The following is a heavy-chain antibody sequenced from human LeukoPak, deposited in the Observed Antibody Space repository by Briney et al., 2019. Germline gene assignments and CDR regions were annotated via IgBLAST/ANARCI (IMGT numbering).Heavy chain of an antibody. V-gene: IGHV3-30*18. J-gene: IGHJ4*02. CDR2: ISYDGSNK. CDR3: AKPVGKYSSSWYSLGY. D-gene: IGHD6-13*01. CDR1: GFTFSSYG. Sequence: PGGSLRLSCAASGFTFSSYGMHWVRQAPGKGREWVAVISYDGSNKYYADSVKGRFTISRDNSKNTLYLQRNSLRAEDTAVYYCAKPVGKYSSSWYSLGYWGQGTLVTVSS.